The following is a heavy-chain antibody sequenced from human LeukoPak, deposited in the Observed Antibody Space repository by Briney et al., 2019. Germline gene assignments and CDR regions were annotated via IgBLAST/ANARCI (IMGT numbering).Heavy chain of an antibody. V-gene: IGHV3-30*04. CDR1: GCTLSSYA. CDR3: SKDMGEYIVVGNYFDY. D-gene: IGHD2-21*01. Sequence: GGSLRLSCAASGCTLSSYAMHWVRQAPGKGLEWVAVISYDGSNKYYADSVKGRFTISRDNAKNSLYLQMNSLRAEDIALYYCSKDMGEYIVVGNYFDYWGQGTLVTVSS. J-gene: IGHJ4*02. CDR2: ISYDGSNK.